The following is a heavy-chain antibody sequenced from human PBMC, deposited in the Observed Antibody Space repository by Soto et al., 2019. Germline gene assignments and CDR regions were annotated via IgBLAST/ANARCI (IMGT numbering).Heavy chain of an antibody. CDR3: ARVFGKGSGYAVDY. CDR2: INHSGST. Sequence: SETLSLTCAVYGGSFSGYYWSWIRQPPGKGLEWIGEINHSGSTNYNPSLKSRVTISVDTSKNQFSLKLSSVTAADTAVYYCARVFGKGSGYAVDYWGQGTLVTVSS. V-gene: IGHV4-34*01. J-gene: IGHJ4*02. D-gene: IGHD5-12*01. CDR1: GGSFSGYY.